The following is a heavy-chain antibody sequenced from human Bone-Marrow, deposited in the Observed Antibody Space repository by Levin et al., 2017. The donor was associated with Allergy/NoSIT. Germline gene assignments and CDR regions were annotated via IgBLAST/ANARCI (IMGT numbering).Heavy chain of an antibody. CDR3: ARELNTVTATAYYFDY. J-gene: IGHJ4*02. CDR1: GFSVRTNY. Sequence: GESLKISCAASGFSVRTNYMSWVRQAPGKGLEWVSVIHSGDTTYYADSVKGRFTISRDNSKNMLYLQMNSLRPEDTAVYYCARELNTVTATAYYFDYWGQGTLVTVSS. D-gene: IGHD2-21*02. V-gene: IGHV3-66*02. CDR2: IHSGDTT.